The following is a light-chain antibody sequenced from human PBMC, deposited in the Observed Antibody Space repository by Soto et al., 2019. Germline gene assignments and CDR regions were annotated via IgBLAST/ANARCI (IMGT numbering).Light chain of an antibody. J-gene: IGKJ2*01. CDR3: QQYNSAPIT. V-gene: IGKV1-27*01. Sequence: DVQMTQSPSSLSASVGDRVTITCRASHDISSSLAWYQQKPGKVPRLLIYAASTLHAGVQSRFSGSGSGTFFTLTINSLQSEDFATYYCQQYNSAPITFGRGTRLEIK. CDR1: HDISSS. CDR2: AAS.